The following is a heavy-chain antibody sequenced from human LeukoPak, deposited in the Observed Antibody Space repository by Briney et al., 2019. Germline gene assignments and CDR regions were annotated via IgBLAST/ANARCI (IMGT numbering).Heavy chain of an antibody. CDR2: ISWNSGSI. CDR1: GFTFDDYA. J-gene: IGHJ4*02. D-gene: IGHD2-2*02. Sequence: GGSLRLSCTASGFTFDDYAMHWVRQAPGKGLEWVSGISWNSGSIGNADSVKGRFTISRDNAKNSLYLQMNSLRPDDTAVYYCAKNRIPTSITPDSWGQGTLVTVSS. V-gene: IGHV3-9*01. CDR3: AKNRIPTSITPDS.